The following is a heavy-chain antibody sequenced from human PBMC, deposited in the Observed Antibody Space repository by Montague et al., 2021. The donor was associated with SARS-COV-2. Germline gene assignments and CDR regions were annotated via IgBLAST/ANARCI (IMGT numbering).Heavy chain of an antibody. J-gene: IGHJ3*02. CDR2: ISTSAYTT. Sequence: SLRLSCAASGFTFSNYDMNWVRQAPGKGPDCISYISTSAYTTSYAGSAKGRFTISRDNGKNSLYLQMNSLRVEDTAVYYCTRDYRSIVGDGLDIWGQGTKGTVSS. V-gene: IGHV3-48*03. CDR3: TRDYRSIVGDGLDI. D-gene: IGHD3-16*02. CDR1: GFTFSNYD.